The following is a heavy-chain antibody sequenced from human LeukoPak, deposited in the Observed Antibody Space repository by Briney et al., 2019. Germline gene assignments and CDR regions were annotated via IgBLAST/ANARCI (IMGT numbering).Heavy chain of an antibody. D-gene: IGHD5-18*01. CDR1: GFTFSSYS. CDR2: ISSSSSTI. CDR3: AKDLEQWSNTFDI. V-gene: IGHV3-48*01. J-gene: IGHJ3*02. Sequence: SGGSLRLSCAASGFTFSSYSMNWVRQAPGKGLEWVSYISSSSSTIYYADSVKGRFTISRDNAKNSLYLQMNSLRPEDTAVYYCAKDLEQWSNTFDIWGQGTMVTVSS.